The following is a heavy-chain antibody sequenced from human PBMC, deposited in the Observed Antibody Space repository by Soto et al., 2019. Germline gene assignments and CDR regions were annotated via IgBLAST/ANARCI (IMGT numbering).Heavy chain of an antibody. CDR1: GGSISSSSYY. J-gene: IGHJ4*02. D-gene: IGHD3-9*01. V-gene: IGHV4-39*01. CDR2: IYYSGST. CDR3: ATGWTYYDILTGYPFVY. Sequence: PSETLSLTCTVSGGSISSSSYYWGWIRQPPGKGLEWIGSIYYSGSTYYNPSLKSRVTISVDTSKNQFSLKLSSVTAADTAVYYCATGWTYYDILTGYPFVYWGQGTLVTVSS.